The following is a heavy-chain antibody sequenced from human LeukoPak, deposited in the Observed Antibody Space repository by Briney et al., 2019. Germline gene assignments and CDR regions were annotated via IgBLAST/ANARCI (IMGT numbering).Heavy chain of an antibody. D-gene: IGHD7-27*01. CDR3: ARGSNWGLDY. J-gene: IGHJ4*02. CDR1: GYTFTSYG. CDR2: ISAYNGNT. V-gene: IGHV1-18*01. Sequence: ASVKVSCKASGYTFTSYGISWVRQAPGQGLEWKGWISAYNGNTNYAQKFQGRVTITRDTSASTAYMELSSLRSEDTAVYYCARGSNWGLDYWGQGTLVTVSS.